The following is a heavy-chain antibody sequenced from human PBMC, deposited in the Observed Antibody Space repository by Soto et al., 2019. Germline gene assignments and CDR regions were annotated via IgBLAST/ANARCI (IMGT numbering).Heavy chain of an antibody. D-gene: IGHD3-10*01. CDR3: ARDRGFDY. V-gene: IGHV4-39*07. Sequence: SETLSLTCTVSGGSISSSSYYWGWIRQPPGKGLEWIGSIYYSGSTYYNPSLKSRVTISVDTSKNQFSLKLGSVTAADTAVYYCARDRGFDYWGQGTLVTVSS. CDR2: IYYSGST. CDR1: GGSISSSSYY. J-gene: IGHJ4*02.